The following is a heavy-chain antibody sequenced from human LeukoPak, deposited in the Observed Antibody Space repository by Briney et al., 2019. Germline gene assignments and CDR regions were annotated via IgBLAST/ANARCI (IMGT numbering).Heavy chain of an antibody. J-gene: IGHJ4*02. V-gene: IGHV3-21*01. CDR3: ARDTEWELMGSYYFDY. Sequence: GGSLRLSCAASGFTFSTYSMNWVRQAPGKGLGWVSSITSISTYIYYADSVKVRFPISRDNAKNSLYLQMNSLRAEDTAVYYCARDTEWELMGSYYFDYWGQGTLVTVSS. CDR2: ITSISTYI. D-gene: IGHD1-26*01. CDR1: GFTFSTYS.